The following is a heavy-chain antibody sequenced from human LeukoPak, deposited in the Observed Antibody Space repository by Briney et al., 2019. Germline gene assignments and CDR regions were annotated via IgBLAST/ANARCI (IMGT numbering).Heavy chain of an antibody. CDR3: ASYYGDYVNFDY. CDR1: GYTLTELS. CDR2: FDPEDGET. V-gene: IGHV1-24*01. Sequence: GASVKVSCKVSGYTLTELSMHWVRQAPGKGLEWMGGFDPEDGETIYAHKFRGRVTMTEDTSTDTAYMELSSLRSEDTAVYYCASYYGDYVNFDYWGQGTLVTVSS. D-gene: IGHD4-17*01. J-gene: IGHJ4*02.